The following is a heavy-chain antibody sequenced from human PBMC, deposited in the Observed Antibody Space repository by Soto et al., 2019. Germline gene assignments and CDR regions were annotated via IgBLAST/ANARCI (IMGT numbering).Heavy chain of an antibody. Sequence: SETLSLTCTVSGGSISSSSYYWGWIRQPPGKGLEWIGSIYYSGSTYYNPSLKSRVTISVDTSKNQFSLKLSSVTAADTAVYYCASSTVVTPYYYYYYGMDVWGQGTTVTVSS. D-gene: IGHD2-21*02. V-gene: IGHV4-39*01. CDR3: ASSTVVTPYYYYYYGMDV. J-gene: IGHJ6*02. CDR2: IYYSGST. CDR1: GGSISSSSYY.